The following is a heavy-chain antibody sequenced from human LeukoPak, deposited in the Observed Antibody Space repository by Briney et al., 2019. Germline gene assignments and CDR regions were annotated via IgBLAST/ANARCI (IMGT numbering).Heavy chain of an antibody. Sequence: SETLSLTCAVYGGSFSGYYWSWIRQPPGKGLEWIGEINHSGSTNYNPSLKSRVTISVDTSKNQFSLKLSSVTAADTAVYYCARPGSITMVRGVRSGMDVWGRGTTVTVSS. CDR1: GGSFSGYY. V-gene: IGHV4-34*01. J-gene: IGHJ6*02. D-gene: IGHD3-10*01. CDR2: INHSGST. CDR3: ARPGSITMVRGVRSGMDV.